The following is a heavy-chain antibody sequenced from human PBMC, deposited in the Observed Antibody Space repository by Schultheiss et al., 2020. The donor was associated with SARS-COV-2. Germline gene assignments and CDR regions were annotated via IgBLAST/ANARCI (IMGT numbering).Heavy chain of an antibody. CDR2: ITSSSSYI. J-gene: IGHJ5*02. Sequence: GGSLRLSCAASGFTFSSYSMNWVRQAPGKGLEWVSSITSSSSYIYYADSVKGRFTISRDNSKNTLYLQMNSLKTEDTAVYYCTTDPPIVVVTAIPSWGQGTLVTVSS. CDR3: TTDPPIVVVTAIPS. D-gene: IGHD2-21*02. V-gene: IGHV3-21*03. CDR1: GFTFSSYS.